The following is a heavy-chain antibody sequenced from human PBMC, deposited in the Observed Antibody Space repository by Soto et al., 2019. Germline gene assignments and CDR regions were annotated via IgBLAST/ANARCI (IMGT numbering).Heavy chain of an antibody. CDR3: VRDDCSDGVCYLGDH. CDR2: ISGNGGNI. J-gene: IGHJ4*02. CDR1: GFSFSNYV. V-gene: IGHV3-64*01. Sequence: EVQLVESGGGLVQPGGSLRLSCVASGFSFSNYVMHWVRQAPGKGLEYVSAISGNGGNIYYANSVKGRFTISRDNSKNTLYLQMGSLRADDRAVYYCVRDDCSDGVCYLGDHWGQGILVTVSS. D-gene: IGHD2-15*01.